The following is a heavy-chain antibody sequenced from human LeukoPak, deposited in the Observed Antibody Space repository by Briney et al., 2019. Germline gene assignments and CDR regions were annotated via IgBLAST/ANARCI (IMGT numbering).Heavy chain of an antibody. Sequence: SETLSLTRAVYGGSFSGYYWSWIRQPPGKGLEWIGEINHSGSTNYNPSLKSRVTISVDTSKNQFSLKLSSLTAADTAVYYCARGPYCSGGSCLYNWFDPWGQGTLVTVSS. V-gene: IGHV4-34*01. CDR3: ARGPYCSGGSCLYNWFDP. D-gene: IGHD2-15*01. CDR2: INHSGST. CDR1: GGSFSGYY. J-gene: IGHJ5*02.